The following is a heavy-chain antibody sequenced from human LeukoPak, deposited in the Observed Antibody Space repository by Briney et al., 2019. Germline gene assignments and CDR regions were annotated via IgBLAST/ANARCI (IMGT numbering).Heavy chain of an antibody. CDR1: GFTFSSYW. CDR3: ARGGASGAGDY. D-gene: IGHD6-25*01. Sequence: GGSLRLSCAASGFTFSSYWMSWVRQVPGKGLEWVANIKEDGTDKYHVDSVKGRFTVSRDNAKNSLYLQMSSLRGEDTAVYYCARGGASGAGDYWGQGTLVTVSS. J-gene: IGHJ4*02. CDR2: IKEDGTDK. V-gene: IGHV3-7*04.